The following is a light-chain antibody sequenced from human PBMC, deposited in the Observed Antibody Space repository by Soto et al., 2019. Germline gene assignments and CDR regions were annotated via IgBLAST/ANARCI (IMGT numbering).Light chain of an antibody. J-gene: IGKJ1*01. CDR3: QQYDSTPPT. Sequence: EIVLTQSPGTMSLSPGDRATLSCRASKSVNRYYLAWYQRKPGQAPRLLIFGGSNRATDIPYRFSASGSGTDFTLTITRLEAEDFAVYYCQQYDSTPPTFGQGTKVEVK. V-gene: IGKV3-20*01. CDR2: GGS. CDR1: KSVNRYY.